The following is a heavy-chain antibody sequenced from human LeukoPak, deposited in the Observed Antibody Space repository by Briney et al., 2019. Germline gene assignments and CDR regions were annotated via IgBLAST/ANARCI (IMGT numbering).Heavy chain of an antibody. CDR1: GGSISSSSYY. D-gene: IGHD3-3*01. Sequence: SETLSLTCTVSGGSISSSSYYWGWIRQPPGKGLEWIGEINHSGSTNYNPSLKSRVTISVDTSKNQFSLKLSSVTAADTAVYYCARVYFWSGYWFFDYWGQGTLVTVSS. V-gene: IGHV4-39*07. CDR2: INHSGST. J-gene: IGHJ4*02. CDR3: ARVYFWSGYWFFDY.